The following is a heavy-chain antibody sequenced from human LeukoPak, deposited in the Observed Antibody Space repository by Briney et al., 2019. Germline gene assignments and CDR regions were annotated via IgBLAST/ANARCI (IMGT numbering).Heavy chain of an antibody. CDR2: VYTSGST. Sequence: SETLSLTCTVSGGSISSYYWSWIRQPAGKGLEWIGRVYTSGSTNYNPSLKSRDTMSVDTSKNQFSLKLSSVTAADTAVYYCARDLEGVVVAGNWFDPWGQGTLVTVSS. D-gene: IGHD2-15*01. CDR1: GGSISSYY. J-gene: IGHJ5*02. V-gene: IGHV4-4*07. CDR3: ARDLEGVVVAGNWFDP.